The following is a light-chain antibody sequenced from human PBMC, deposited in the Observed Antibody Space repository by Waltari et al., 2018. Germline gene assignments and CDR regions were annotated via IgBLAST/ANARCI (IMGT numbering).Light chain of an antibody. V-gene: IGLV2-8*01. CDR3: ISYAGSNKLI. CDR2: EVS. J-gene: IGLJ2*01. Sequence: QSALTQPPSASGSPGQSVTIPCTGTSSDVGGYNYVSWYQQHPGKAPKLVIYEVSNRPSGGPDRFSGSKSGSTACLTVAGLQAEDEADYYCISYAGSNKLIFGGGTKLTVL. CDR1: SSDVGGYNY.